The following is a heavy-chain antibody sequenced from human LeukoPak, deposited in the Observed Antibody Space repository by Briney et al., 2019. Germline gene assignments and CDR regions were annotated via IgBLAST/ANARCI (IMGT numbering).Heavy chain of an antibody. D-gene: IGHD2-2*01. Sequence: PGGSLRLSCAASGFTFSSYWMSWVRQAPGKGLEWVANIKQDGSEKYYVDSVKGRFTISRDNAKNSLYLQMNSLRAEDTAVYYCARARGGVPAAHYYYYMDVWGKGTTVTVSS. CDR1: GFTFSSYW. CDR2: IKQDGSEK. CDR3: ARARGGVPAAHYYYYMDV. V-gene: IGHV3-7*01. J-gene: IGHJ6*03.